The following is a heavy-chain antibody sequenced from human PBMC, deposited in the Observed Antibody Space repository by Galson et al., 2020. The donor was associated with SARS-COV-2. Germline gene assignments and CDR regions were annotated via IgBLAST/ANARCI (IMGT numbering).Heavy chain of an antibody. CDR1: GFSVSSYY. V-gene: IGHV3-66*02. CDR2: IYSGGST. J-gene: IGHJ5*02. D-gene: IGHD1-7*01. Sequence: GGSLRLSCAASGFSVSSYYMNWVRQAPGKGLEWVAVIYSGGSTFYADSVKGRYTISRDTSKSTLFLQMNSLRLEDTAGYYCARVRDWNYPFDPWGQGTLVTVSS. CDR3: ARVRDWNYPFDP.